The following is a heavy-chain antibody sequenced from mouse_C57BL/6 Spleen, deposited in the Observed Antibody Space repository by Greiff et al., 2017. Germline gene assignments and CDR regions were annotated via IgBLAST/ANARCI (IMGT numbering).Heavy chain of an antibody. V-gene: IGHV5-16*01. CDR1: GFTFSDYY. J-gene: IGHJ4*01. Sequence: EVLLVESEAGLVQPGSSMKLSCTASGFTFSDYYMAWVRQVPDKGLEWVANINYDGSSTYYLDSLKSRFIISRDNATIILYLQMSSLKSEDIDTYDCARDDRGYAMDYWGQGTSVTVSS. CDR3: ARDDRGYAMDY. CDR2: INYDGSST.